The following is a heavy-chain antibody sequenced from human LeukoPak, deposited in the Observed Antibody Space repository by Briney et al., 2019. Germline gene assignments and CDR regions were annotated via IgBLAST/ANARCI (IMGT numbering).Heavy chain of an antibody. V-gene: IGHV4-31*03. Sequence: PSETLSLTCTVSGGSISSGGYYWSWIRQHPGKGLEWIGYIYYSGSTYYNPSLKSRVTISVDTSKNQFSLKLSSVTAADTAVYYCASLTEEYSSGHPDYWGQGTLVTVSS. J-gene: IGHJ4*02. CDR1: GGSISSGGYY. D-gene: IGHD6-19*01. CDR3: ASLTEEYSSGHPDY. CDR2: IYYSGST.